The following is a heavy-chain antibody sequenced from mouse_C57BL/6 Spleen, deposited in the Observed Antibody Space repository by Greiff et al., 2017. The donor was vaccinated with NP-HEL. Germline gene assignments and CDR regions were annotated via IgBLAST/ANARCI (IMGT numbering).Heavy chain of an antibody. CDR2: IYPGDGDT. Sequence: VQLQQSGPELVKPGASVKISCKASGYAFSSSWMNWVKQRPGKGLEWIGRIYPGDGDTNYNGKFKGKATLTADKSSSTAYMQLSSLTSEDSAVYFGAREGHGYYDYWGQGTTLTVSS. CDR1: GYAFSSSW. V-gene: IGHV1-82*01. D-gene: IGHD2-3*01. J-gene: IGHJ2*01. CDR3: AREGHGYYDY.